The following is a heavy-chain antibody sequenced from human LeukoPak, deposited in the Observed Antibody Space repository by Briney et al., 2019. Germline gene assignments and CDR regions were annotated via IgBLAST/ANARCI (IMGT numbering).Heavy chain of an antibody. CDR2: ISGSGGST. D-gene: IGHD5-18*01. Sequence: GGSLRLSCAASGFTFSSYAMSWVRQAPGKGLEWVSTISGSGGSTFYADSVKGRFTISRDNSKNTLYLQMNNLRAEDTAVYSCAKDIQLRYFDYWGQGTLVTVSS. CDR1: GFTFSSYA. V-gene: IGHV3-23*01. CDR3: AKDIQLRYFDY. J-gene: IGHJ4*02.